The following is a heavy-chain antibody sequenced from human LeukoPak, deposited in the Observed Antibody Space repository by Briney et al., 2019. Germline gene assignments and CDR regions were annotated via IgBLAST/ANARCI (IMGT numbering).Heavy chain of an antibody. CDR2: IYYSGNT. Sequence: PSETLSLTCTVSGGSISSSSYYWGWIPQPPGQGLECIRSIYYSGNTYYNSSLNSLVITSVDTTKNQFLLKLSSMTAANTAVYYCARHRGRLSNMDVWGKGTTVSISS. CDR1: GGSISSSSYY. J-gene: IGHJ6*03. V-gene: IGHV4-39*01. CDR3: ARHRGRLSNMDV. D-gene: IGHD2-2*01.